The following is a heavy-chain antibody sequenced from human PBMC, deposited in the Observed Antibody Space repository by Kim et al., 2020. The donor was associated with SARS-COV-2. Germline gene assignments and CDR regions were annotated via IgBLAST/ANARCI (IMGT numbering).Heavy chain of an antibody. CDR1: GFTFSSYW. J-gene: IGHJ3*02. V-gene: IGHV3-74*01. Sequence: GGSLRLSCAASGFTFSSYWMHWVRQAPGKGLVWVSRINSDGSSTRYADSVKGRFTISRDNAKNTLYLQMNSLRAEDTAMYYCARDIAAVVTLHAFDIWGQGTMVTVSS. CDR3: ARDIAAVVTLHAFDI. CDR2: INSDGSST. D-gene: IGHD6-25*01.